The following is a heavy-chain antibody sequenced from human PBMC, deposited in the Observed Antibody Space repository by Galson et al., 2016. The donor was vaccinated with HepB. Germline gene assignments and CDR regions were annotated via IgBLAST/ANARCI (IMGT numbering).Heavy chain of an antibody. J-gene: IGHJ6*03. V-gene: IGHV4-39*01. CDR1: GGTIRSDYY. D-gene: IGHD6-19*01. CDR3: ATGIVVAGKYYYYYMDV. Sequence: SETLSLTCFVSGGTIRSDYYWGWIRQPPGRGLEWIGSVLSSEGTYYNPSLKSRLTISVDTSKNQFSLRLNSVTAADTGVYYGATGIVVAGKYYYYYMDVWGKGTTVTVS. CDR2: VLSSEGT.